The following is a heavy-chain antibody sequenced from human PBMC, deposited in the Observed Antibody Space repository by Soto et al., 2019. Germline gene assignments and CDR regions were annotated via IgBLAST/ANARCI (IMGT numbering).Heavy chain of an antibody. D-gene: IGHD2-21*01. CDR2: ISAYNGNT. CDR3: ARDSDCGGDRYYNWIDP. Sequence: ASVKVSCKASGYTFTSYGISWVRQAPGQGLEWMGWISAYNGNTNYAQKLQGRVTMTTDTSTSTAYMELRSLRSDDTAVYYCARDSDCGGDRYYNWIDPWGQGIRVTVAS. J-gene: IGHJ5*02. V-gene: IGHV1-18*01. CDR1: GYTFTSYG.